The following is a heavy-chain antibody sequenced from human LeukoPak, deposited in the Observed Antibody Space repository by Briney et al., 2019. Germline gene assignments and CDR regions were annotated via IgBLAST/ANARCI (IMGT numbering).Heavy chain of an antibody. CDR3: AKVPRDSDCY. D-gene: IGHD2-21*02. CDR2: INEDGSVK. Sequence: GGSLRLSCAVSGGTFSAYWMAWVRQSPGKGLEWVAEINEDGSVKYYVDSMKGRFTISRDNAKKSLYLLMNSLGAEDTAVYYCAKVPRDSDCYWGQGTLVTVSS. V-gene: IGHV3-7*01. CDR1: GGTFSAYW. J-gene: IGHJ4*02.